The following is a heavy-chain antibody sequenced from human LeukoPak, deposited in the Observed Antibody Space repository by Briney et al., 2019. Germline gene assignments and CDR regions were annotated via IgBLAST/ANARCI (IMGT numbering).Heavy chain of an antibody. J-gene: IGHJ4*02. D-gene: IGHD2-15*01. Sequence: ASETLSLTCTVSGGSISSYYWSWIRQPPGKGLEWIGYIYYSGSTNYNPSLKSRVTISVDTSKNQFSLKLSSVTAADTAVYYCARYSSGGSCLDYWGQGTLVTVSS. CDR1: GGSISSYY. CDR2: IYYSGST. V-gene: IGHV4-59*01. CDR3: ARYSSGGSCLDY.